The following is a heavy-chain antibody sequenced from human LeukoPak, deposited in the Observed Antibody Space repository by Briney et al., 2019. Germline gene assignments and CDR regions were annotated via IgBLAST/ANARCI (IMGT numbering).Heavy chain of an antibody. J-gene: IGHJ6*03. CDR1: GGTFSTYA. CDR2: IIPIFGTA. Sequence: SVKVSCEASGGTFSTYAITWVRQAPGQGLEWMGGIIPIFGTANYAQKFQDRVTITTDASTSTVYMELTSLRSEDTAVYYCARTPQHSYYYYNMDVWGKGTTVTVAS. V-gene: IGHV1-69*05. CDR3: ARTPQHSYYYYNMDV. D-gene: IGHD5-18*01.